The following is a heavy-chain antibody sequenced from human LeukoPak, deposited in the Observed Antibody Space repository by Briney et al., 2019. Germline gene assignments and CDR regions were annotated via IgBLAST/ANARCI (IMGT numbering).Heavy chain of an antibody. V-gene: IGHV1-18*01. CDR1: GGTFSSYA. CDR3: ARDRDYGDYTAFDI. D-gene: IGHD4-17*01. Sequence: GASVKVSCKASGGTFSSYAISWVRQAPGQGLEWMGWISAYNGNTNYAQKLQGRVAMTTDTSTSTAYMELRSLRSDDTAVYYCARDRDYGDYTAFDIWGQGTMVTVSS. J-gene: IGHJ3*02. CDR2: ISAYNGNT.